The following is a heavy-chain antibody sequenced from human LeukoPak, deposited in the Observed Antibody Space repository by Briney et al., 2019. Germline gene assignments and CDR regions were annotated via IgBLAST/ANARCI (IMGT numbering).Heavy chain of an antibody. CDR2: IYYSGST. D-gene: IGHD1-7*01. J-gene: IGHJ5*02. Sequence: SQTLSLTCTVSGGSISSGGYYWSWIRQHPGKGLEWIGYIYYSGSTYCNPSLKSRVTISVDTSKNQFSLKLSSVTAADTAVYYCARGNYEQVLTWGQGTLVTVSS. CDR1: GGSISSGGYY. V-gene: IGHV4-31*03. CDR3: ARGNYEQVLT.